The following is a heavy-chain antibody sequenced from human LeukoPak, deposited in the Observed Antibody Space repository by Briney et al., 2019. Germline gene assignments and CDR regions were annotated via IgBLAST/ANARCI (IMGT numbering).Heavy chain of an antibody. Sequence: ARSLRLSCAASGCTFSSYAMHWVRQAPGKGLEWVAVISYDGSNKYYANSVKGRFTISRDNSKNTLYLQMNSLIAEDTAVYYCARDLYSSGPPFDYWGQGTLVTVSS. V-gene: IGHV3-30-3*01. CDR3: ARDLYSSGPPFDY. CDR2: ISYDGSNK. D-gene: IGHD6-19*01. CDR1: GCTFSSYA. J-gene: IGHJ4*02.